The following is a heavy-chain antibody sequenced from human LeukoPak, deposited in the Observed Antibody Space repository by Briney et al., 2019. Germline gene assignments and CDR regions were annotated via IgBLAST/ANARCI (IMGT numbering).Heavy chain of an antibody. CDR3: ARAEQYYFDY. D-gene: IGHD1/OR15-1a*01. Sequence: GASVKVSCKVSGYTLTELSMHWVRQAPGQGLEWMGGIIPIFGTANYAQKFQGRATITADESTSTAYMELSSLRSEDTAVYYCARAEQYYFDYWGQGTLVTVSS. CDR1: GYTLTELS. CDR2: IIPIFGTA. V-gene: IGHV1-69*13. J-gene: IGHJ4*02.